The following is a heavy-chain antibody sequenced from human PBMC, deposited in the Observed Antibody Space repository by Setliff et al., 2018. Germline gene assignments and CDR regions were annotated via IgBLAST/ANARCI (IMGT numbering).Heavy chain of an antibody. J-gene: IGHJ3*02. V-gene: IGHV4-34*12. CDR1: GGSFSGYY. Sequence: SETLSLTCAVYGGSFSGYYWSWIRQPPGKRLEWIGEIIHSGSTNYNPFLKSRVTISVDTSKNQFSLKLSSVTTADTAVYYCARSICSGSYCSYDAYDIWGQGTMVTVSS. CDR3: ARSICSGSYCSYDAYDI. D-gene: IGHD2-15*01. CDR2: IIHSGST.